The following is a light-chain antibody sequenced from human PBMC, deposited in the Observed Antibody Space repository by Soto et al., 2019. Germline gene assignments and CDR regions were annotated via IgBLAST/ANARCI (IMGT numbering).Light chain of an antibody. CDR3: QQYDNLLPIT. J-gene: IGKJ5*01. CDR2: DAS. CDR1: QDITKN. Sequence: IKMTQSQSSLSASVGERVTITCKASQDITKNLNWYHQKPGKAPKLLIYDASSLQTGVPSRFSGSGSATHFTFTISSLQPEDVATYYCQQYDNLLPITFGQGTRLEIK. V-gene: IGKV1-33*01.